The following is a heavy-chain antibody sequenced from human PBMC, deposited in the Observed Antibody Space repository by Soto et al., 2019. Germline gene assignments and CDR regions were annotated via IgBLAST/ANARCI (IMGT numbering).Heavy chain of an antibody. CDR1: GFTFSNAW. CDR2: IKSKTDGGTT. Sequence: EVQLVESGGGLVKPGGSLRLSCAASGFTFSNAWMNWVRQAPGKGLEWVGRIKSKTDGGTTDYAAPVKGRFTISRDDSKNTLYLQMNSLKTEDTAVYYCTTDFQFWADSLRFLGGEGDYYYGMDVWGQGTTVTVSS. D-gene: IGHD3-3*01. J-gene: IGHJ6*02. V-gene: IGHV3-15*07. CDR3: TTDFQFWADSLRFLGGEGDYYYGMDV.